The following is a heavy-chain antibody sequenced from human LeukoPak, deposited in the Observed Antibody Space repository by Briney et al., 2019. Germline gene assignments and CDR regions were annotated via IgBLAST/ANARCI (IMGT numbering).Heavy chain of an antibody. CDR2: ITSTTTYT. J-gene: IGHJ4*02. D-gene: IGHD2-8*02. Sequence: GGSLRLSCSASGFIFNTFGMNWVRQAPGRGLEWVSSITSTTTYTYYADSVKGRFTISRDNAKNSLFLQMNSLRAEDTAIYYCATYRQVLLPFESWGQGTLVTVSS. CDR3: ATYRQVLLPFES. V-gene: IGHV3-21*04. CDR1: GFIFNTFG.